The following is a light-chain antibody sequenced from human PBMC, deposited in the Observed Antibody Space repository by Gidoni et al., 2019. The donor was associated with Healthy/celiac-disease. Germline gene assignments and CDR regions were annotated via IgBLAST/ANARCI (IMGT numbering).Light chain of an antibody. J-gene: IGKJ1*01. CDR3: MQGTHWPWT. Sequence: DVVMTQSPLSLPVTLGQPASISCRSSQSLVYSDGNTYLNWFLQRPGQSPRRLIYKVSNRDSGVPDRFSGSGSGTDFTLKISRVEAEDVGVYYCMQGTHWPWTFGQGTKVEIK. CDR1: QSLVYSDGNTY. V-gene: IGKV2-30*01. CDR2: KVS.